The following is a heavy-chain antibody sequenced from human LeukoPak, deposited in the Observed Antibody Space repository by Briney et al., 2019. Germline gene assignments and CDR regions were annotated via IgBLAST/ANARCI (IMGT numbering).Heavy chain of an antibody. Sequence: GGSLRLSCAASGSYWMHWVRQAPGKGLVWVSHINSDGSWTSYADSVKGRFTISKDNAKNTVYLQMYNLRAEDTAAHHCVSFYETYWGRGTLVTVSS. D-gene: IGHD2/OR15-2a*01. V-gene: IGHV3-74*01. CDR3: VSFYETY. J-gene: IGHJ4*02. CDR1: GSYW. CDR2: INSDGSWT.